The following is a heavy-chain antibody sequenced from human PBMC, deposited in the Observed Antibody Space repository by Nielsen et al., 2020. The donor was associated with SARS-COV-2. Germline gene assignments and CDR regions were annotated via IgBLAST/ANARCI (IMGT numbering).Heavy chain of an antibody. J-gene: IGHJ4*02. V-gene: IGHV4-61*01. Sequence: SETLSLTCTVSGGSIRSDSHYWGWIRQPPGKGLEWIASIYYSGNANYNPSLKSRVTIAVDTSKNQFSLKVNSVTAADTAIYYCARAKLGLRVTPHYFDLWGQGTLVTVSS. CDR1: GGSIRSDSHY. D-gene: IGHD2-15*01. CDR2: IYYSGNA. CDR3: ARAKLGLRVTPHYFDL.